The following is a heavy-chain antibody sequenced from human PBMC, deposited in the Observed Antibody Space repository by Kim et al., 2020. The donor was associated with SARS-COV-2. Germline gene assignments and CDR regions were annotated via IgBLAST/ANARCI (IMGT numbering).Heavy chain of an antibody. CDR3: AKKIDAKNWFDP. CDR1: DYSISSSNW. V-gene: IGHV4-28*01. J-gene: IGHJ5*02. D-gene: IGHD2-15*01. Sequence: SETLSLTCGVSDYSISSSNWWVWIRQPPGKGLEWIGYIYHSGRTYYNPSLKSRVTMSVDTAKNQFSLKMTSVTAVDTALYYCAKKIDAKNWFDPWGQGT. CDR2: IYHSGRT.